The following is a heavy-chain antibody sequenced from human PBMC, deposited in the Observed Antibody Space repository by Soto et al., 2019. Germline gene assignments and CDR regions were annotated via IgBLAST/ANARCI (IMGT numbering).Heavy chain of an antibody. V-gene: IGHV4-4*07. J-gene: IGHJ4*02. CDR2: IYTTGST. D-gene: IGHD3-10*01. CDR3: ARDNSAGFDY. Sequence: SETLSLTCTVSGGSISSYHWSWIRQPAGKGLEWIARIYTTGSTNTNPSLRSRVTMSIDTSKNQFSLKLTSVTAADPALYYCARDNSAGFDYWGQGTLLTVSS. CDR1: GGSISSYH.